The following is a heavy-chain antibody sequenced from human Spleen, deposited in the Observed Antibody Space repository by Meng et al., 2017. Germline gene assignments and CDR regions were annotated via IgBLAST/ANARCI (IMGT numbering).Heavy chain of an antibody. V-gene: IGHV4-61*05. CDR3: ARVPMVRGDYYFDY. Sequence: SETLSLTCTVSGGSISSSSYYWGWIRQPPGKGLEWIGYIYYSGSTNYNPSLKSRVTISVDTSKNQFSLKLSSVTAADTAVYYCARVPMVRGDYYFDYWGQGTLVTVSS. J-gene: IGHJ4*02. CDR2: IYYSGST. D-gene: IGHD3-10*01. CDR1: GGSISSSSYY.